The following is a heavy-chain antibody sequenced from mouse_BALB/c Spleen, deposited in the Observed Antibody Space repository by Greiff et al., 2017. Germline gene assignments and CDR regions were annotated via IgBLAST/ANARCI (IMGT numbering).Heavy chain of an antibody. D-gene: IGHD1-1*01. J-gene: IGHJ2*01. Sequence: EVHLVESGGGLVQPGGSRKLSCAASGFTFSSFGMHWVRQAPEKGLEWVAYISSGSSTIYYADTVKGRFTISRDNPKNTLFLQMTSLRSEDTAMYYCASSWGSSMDYWGQGTTLTVSS. CDR1: GFTFSSFG. V-gene: IGHV5-17*02. CDR3: ASSWGSSMDY. CDR2: ISSGSSTI.